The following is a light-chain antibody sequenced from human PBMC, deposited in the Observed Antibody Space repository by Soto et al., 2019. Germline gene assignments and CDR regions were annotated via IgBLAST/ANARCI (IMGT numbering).Light chain of an antibody. J-gene: IGKJ1*01. CDR3: QQYGSSPRT. Sequence: IGLELSPGTLPLSTGERATLSCRASQSVSSSYLAWYQQKPGQAPRLLIYGASNRATGIPDRFSGSGSETDFTLTISRLEPDDSAVYYCQQYGSSPRTFGPGTRVDIK. CDR1: QSVSSSY. V-gene: IGKV3-20*01. CDR2: GAS.